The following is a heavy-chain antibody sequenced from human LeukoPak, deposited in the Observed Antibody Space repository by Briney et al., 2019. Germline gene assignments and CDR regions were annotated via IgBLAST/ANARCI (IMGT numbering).Heavy chain of an antibody. J-gene: IGHJ6*03. CDR3: AKDRESIYYGSGSYYTYYYMDV. D-gene: IGHD3-10*01. V-gene: IGHV3-33*06. CDR2: IWYDGSNK. CDR1: GFTFSSYG. Sequence: PGGSLRLPCAASGFTFSSYGMYWVRQAPGKGLEWVAVIWYDGSNKYYADSVKGRFTISRDNSKNTLYLQMNSLRAEDTAVYYCAKDRESIYYGSGSYYTYYYMDVWGKGTTVTVSS.